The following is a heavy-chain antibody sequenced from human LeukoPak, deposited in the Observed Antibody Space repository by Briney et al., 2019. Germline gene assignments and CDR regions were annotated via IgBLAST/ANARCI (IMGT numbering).Heavy chain of an antibody. CDR1: GSYW. D-gene: IGHD5-24*01. CDR3: ARVADGDKYGGRDY. V-gene: IGHV3-74*01. CDR2: IINDGSST. Sequence: PGGSLRLSCAASGSYWMHWVRQAPGKGLEWVSRIINDGSSTTYADSVKGRFTISRDNAKDTLYLQMNSLRVEDTAVYYCARVADGDKYGGRDYWGQGALVIVSS. J-gene: IGHJ4*02.